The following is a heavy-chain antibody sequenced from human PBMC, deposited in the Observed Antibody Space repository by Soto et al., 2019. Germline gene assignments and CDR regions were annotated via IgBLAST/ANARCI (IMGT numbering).Heavy chain of an antibody. CDR1: GDSISRSSYF. Sequence: SETLSLTCTVSGDSISRSSYFGGWIRQPPGRGLEWIGSIYYGGSTYYNPSLKSRATISVVTSKNQFSLKLRSVTAADTAVYYCASPSKSSWYVGPLDHWGQGTLVTGSS. CDR3: ASPSKSSWYVGPLDH. V-gene: IGHV4-39*01. J-gene: IGHJ4*02. D-gene: IGHD6-13*01. CDR2: IYYGGST.